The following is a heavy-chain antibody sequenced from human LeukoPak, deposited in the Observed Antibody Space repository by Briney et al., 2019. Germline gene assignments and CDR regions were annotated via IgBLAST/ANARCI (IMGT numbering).Heavy chain of an antibody. CDR1: GFTFSSYG. CDR2: IWYDGSNK. Sequence: AGGSLRLSCTASGFTFSSYGMHWVRQAPGKGLEWVAVIWYDGSNKYYADSVKGRFTISRDNSKNTLYLQMNSLRAEDTAVYYCARDPQYCSGGSCYHSLLDWGQGTLVTVSS. V-gene: IGHV3-33*08. J-gene: IGHJ4*02. CDR3: ARDPQYCSGGSCYHSLLD. D-gene: IGHD2-15*01.